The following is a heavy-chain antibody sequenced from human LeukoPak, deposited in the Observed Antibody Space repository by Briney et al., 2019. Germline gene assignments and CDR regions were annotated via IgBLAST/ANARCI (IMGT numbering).Heavy chain of an antibody. CDR2: IKEDGSGK. V-gene: IGHV3-7*01. Sequence: GGSLRLSCAASGFTFSDHWMTWVRQAPGKRLEWVANIKEDGSGKYYADSVKGRFTVSRDSAKNSLSLQMNSLGAEDTAVYYCARSPMVRGVYLDYWGQGTLVTVSS. J-gene: IGHJ4*02. CDR3: ARSPMVRGVYLDY. CDR1: GFTFSDHW. D-gene: IGHD3-10*01.